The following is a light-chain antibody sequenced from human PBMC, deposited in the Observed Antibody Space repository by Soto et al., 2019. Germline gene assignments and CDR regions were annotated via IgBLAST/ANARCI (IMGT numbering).Light chain of an antibody. CDR3: QQLNSYPIT. CDR1: QGIRSY. CDR2: AAS. Sequence: DIQLTQSPSFLSASVGDRVTITCRASQGIRSYLAWYQQKPGKAPKLLIYAASTLQSGVPSRFSGSGSGTEFTLTISSLQSEDFVTYYCQQLNSYPITCGQGTRLEIK. J-gene: IGKJ5*01. V-gene: IGKV1-9*01.